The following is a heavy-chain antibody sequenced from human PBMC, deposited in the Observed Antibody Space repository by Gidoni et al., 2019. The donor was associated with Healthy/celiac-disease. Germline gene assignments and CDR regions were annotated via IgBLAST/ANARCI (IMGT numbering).Heavy chain of an antibody. CDR2: ISSSSSYI. CDR3: ARDLSFIDAFDI. Sequence: EVELVESGEGLVKPGRSLRISCAASGFTFSSYSLNWVRQAPGKGLEWVSSISSSSSYIYYADSVKGRFTISRDNAKNSLYLQMTSLRAEDTAVYYCARDLSFIDAFDIWGQGTMVTVSS. V-gene: IGHV3-21*01. D-gene: IGHD3-16*02. CDR1: GFTFSSYS. J-gene: IGHJ3*02.